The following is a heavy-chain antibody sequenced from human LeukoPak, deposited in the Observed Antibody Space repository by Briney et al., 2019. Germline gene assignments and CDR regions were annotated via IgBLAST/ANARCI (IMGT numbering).Heavy chain of an antibody. V-gene: IGHV3-21*01. Sequence: GGSLRLSCAASRFTFSSYSMNWVRQAPGKGLEWVSSISSSGSYIYNADSVKGRFTISRDNAKNSLYLQMNSLRAEDTAVYYCARARGSGSYYNPYYWGQGTLVTVSS. CDR3: ARARGSGSYYNPYY. CDR1: RFTFSSYS. J-gene: IGHJ4*02. D-gene: IGHD3-10*01. CDR2: ISSSGSYI.